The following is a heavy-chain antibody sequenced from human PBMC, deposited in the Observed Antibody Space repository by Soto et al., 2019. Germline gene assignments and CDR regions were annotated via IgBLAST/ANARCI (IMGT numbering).Heavy chain of an antibody. CDR3: ARGHGGSWFDP. CDR2: IYYIGST. CDR1: GGPSSSYY. V-gene: IGHV4-59*01. Sequence: LETLSHTCTVSGGPSSSYYWTWIRQPPGKGLEWIGYIYYIGSTNYNPSLKSRVTISVDTSKNQFSLKLSSVTAADTAMYYCARGHGGSWFDPWGQGTLLTVSS. D-gene: IGHD2-15*01. J-gene: IGHJ5*02.